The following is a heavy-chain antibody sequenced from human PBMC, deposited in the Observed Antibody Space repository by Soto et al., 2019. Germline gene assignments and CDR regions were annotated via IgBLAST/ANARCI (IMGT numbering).Heavy chain of an antibody. V-gene: IGHV3-23*01. CDR1: GFTFSSYA. D-gene: IGHD6-19*01. Sequence: GGSLRLSCAASGFTFSSYAMSWVRPAPGKGLEWVSAISGSGGSTYYADSVKGRFTISRDNSKNTLYLQMNSLRAEDTAVYYCAKDSSGWYMRNWFDPWGQGTLVTVSS. J-gene: IGHJ5*02. CDR3: AKDSSGWYMRNWFDP. CDR2: ISGSGGST.